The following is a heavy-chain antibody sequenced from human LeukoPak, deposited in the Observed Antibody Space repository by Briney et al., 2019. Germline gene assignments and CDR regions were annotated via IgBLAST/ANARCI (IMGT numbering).Heavy chain of an antibody. Sequence: GGSLRLSCAGSGFTFGGYGMHWFRQTPGKGLEWVAVIAYDGSRAFYADSVMGRFTISRDNSKNTMSVQMDDLRAEDTAVYYCTRYNNDHFDYWGQGTLVTVSS. J-gene: IGHJ4*02. CDR3: TRYNNDHFDY. V-gene: IGHV3-33*01. CDR1: GFTFGGYG. CDR2: IAYDGSRA. D-gene: IGHD1-14*01.